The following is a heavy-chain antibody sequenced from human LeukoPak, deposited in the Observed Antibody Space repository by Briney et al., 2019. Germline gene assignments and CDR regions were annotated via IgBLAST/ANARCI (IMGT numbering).Heavy chain of an antibody. CDR1: GFPHNRYD. CDR2: IRGSGGST. CDR3: AKDRYCYAEPYYFDY. D-gene: IGHD2-2*01. Sequence: GGSLRLSCAVSGFPHNRYDMSWAPGAAGQGGEGVTAIRGSGGSTYDADDMKSCFTISRDNSKNTLYLQVNSLRDDDTAVYYCAKDRYCYAEPYYFDYWGQGTLVTVSS. J-gene: IGHJ4*02. V-gene: IGHV3-23*01.